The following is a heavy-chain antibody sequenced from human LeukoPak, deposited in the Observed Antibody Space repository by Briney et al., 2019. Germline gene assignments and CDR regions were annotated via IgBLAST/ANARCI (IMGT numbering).Heavy chain of an antibody. CDR3: ARGPDYRDRLEYFDY. CDR1: GFTFCRHW. CDR2: IKQDGSQ. Sequence: GGSLRLSCAASGFTFCRHWIGWVRQAPGKWPEWVASIKQDGSQYYVDSVKGRFIISRDNAKNSLYLQMNSLRAEDTAVYSCARGPDYRDRLEYFDYWGQGTLVTVSS. V-gene: IGHV3-7*01. D-gene: IGHD4-17*01. J-gene: IGHJ4*02.